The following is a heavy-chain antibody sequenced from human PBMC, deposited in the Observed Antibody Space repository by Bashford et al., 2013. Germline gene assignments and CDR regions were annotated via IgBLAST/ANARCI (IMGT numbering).Heavy chain of an antibody. V-gene: IGHV1-69*13. CDR2: IIPIFGTA. D-gene: IGHD6-19*01. CDR3: ARDRMVAGDHAFDI. CDR1: GGTFSSYA. J-gene: IGHJ3*02. Sequence: SVKVSCKASGGTFSSYAISWVRQAPGQGLEWMGGIIPIFGTANYAQKFQGRVTITADESTSTAYMELNSLRDEDTAVYYCARDRMVAGDHAFDIWGQGTMVTVSS.